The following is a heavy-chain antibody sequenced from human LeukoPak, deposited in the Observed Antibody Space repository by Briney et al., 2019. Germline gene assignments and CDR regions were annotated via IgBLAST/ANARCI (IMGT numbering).Heavy chain of an antibody. V-gene: IGHV3-23*01. D-gene: IGHD6-19*01. Sequence: GGSLRLSCAASGFTFSSFAMSWVRQAPGKGLEWVSSVSARGTTTYHADSVKGRFTIARDNSKNTLYLQMNSLTADDTAVYYCTKAASFSGWYVGDSWGQGTLVTVSS. CDR2: VSARGTTT. CDR1: GFTFSSFA. CDR3: TKAASFSGWYVGDS. J-gene: IGHJ5*01.